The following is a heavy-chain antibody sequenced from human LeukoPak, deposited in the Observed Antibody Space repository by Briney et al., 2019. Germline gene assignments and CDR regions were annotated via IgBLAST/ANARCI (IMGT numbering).Heavy chain of an antibody. CDR2: ISGSGGST. CDR1: GFTFSSYA. CDR3: AKDAPDYYDSSGYYLSDWFDP. V-gene: IGHV3-23*01. D-gene: IGHD3-22*01. J-gene: IGHJ5*02. Sequence: GGSLRLSCAASGFTFSSYAMSWVRQAPGKGLEWVSAISGSGGSTYYADSVKGRFTISRDNSKNTLYLQMNSLRAEDAAVYYCAKDAPDYYDSSGYYLSDWFDPWGQGTLVTVSS.